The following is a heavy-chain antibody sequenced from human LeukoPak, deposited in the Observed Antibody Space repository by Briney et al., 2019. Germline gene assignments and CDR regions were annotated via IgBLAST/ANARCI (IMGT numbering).Heavy chain of an antibody. J-gene: IGHJ5*02. Sequence: GGSLRLSCAASGFTFSSYAMSWVRQAPGKGLEWVSAITGSGGSTYYADSVKGRFAISRDNSKNTLYLQLNSLRAEDTAVYYCAKDRPMVFDPWGQGTLVTVSS. CDR2: ITGSGGST. D-gene: IGHD3-10*01. V-gene: IGHV3-23*01. CDR1: GFTFSSYA. CDR3: AKDRPMVFDP.